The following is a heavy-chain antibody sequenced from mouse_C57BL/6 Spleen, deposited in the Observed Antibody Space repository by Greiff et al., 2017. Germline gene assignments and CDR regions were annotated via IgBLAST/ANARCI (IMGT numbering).Heavy chain of an antibody. CDR2: IDPSDSYT. J-gene: IGHJ2*01. Sequence: VQLQQPGAELVKPGASVKLSCKASGYTFTSYWMQWVKQRPGQGLEWIGEIDPSDSYTNYNQKFKGKATLTVDTSSSTAYMQLSSLTSEDSAVYDCARLRLREDYFDYWGQGTTLTVSS. CDR1: GYTFTSYW. D-gene: IGHD2-4*01. CDR3: ARLRLREDYFDY. V-gene: IGHV1-50*01.